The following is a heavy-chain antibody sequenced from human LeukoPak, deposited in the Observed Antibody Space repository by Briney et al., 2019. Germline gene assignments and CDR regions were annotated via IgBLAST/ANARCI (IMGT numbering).Heavy chain of an antibody. J-gene: IGHJ3*02. CDR3: ARDALTYYYDSSGHLKDAFDI. Sequence: GASVKVSCKASGYTFTSYGISWVRQAPGQGLEWMGWISAYNGNTNYAQKLQGRVTMTTDTSTSTAYMELRSLRSDDTAVYYCARDALTYYYDSSGHLKDAFDIWGQGTMVTVSS. D-gene: IGHD3-22*01. V-gene: IGHV1-18*01. CDR2: ISAYNGNT. CDR1: GYTFTSYG.